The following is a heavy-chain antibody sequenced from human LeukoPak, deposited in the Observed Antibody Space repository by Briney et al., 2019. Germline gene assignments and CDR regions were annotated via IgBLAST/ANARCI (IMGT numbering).Heavy chain of an antibody. CDR1: GGSISSYY. CDR3: ARDSYNWVGLGF. J-gene: IGHJ4*02. V-gene: IGHV4-59*01. CDR2: VYYSGTT. Sequence: SETLSLTCTVSGGSISSYYWSWIRQPAGKGLEWLGYVYYSGTTNYNPSLKSRVSISVDSSKKQFSLKLSSVTAADAAVYYCARDSYNWVGLGFWGQGILVTVSS. D-gene: IGHD1-1*01.